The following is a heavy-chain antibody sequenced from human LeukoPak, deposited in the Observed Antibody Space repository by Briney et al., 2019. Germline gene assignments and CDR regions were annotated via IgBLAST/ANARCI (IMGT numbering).Heavy chain of an antibody. D-gene: IGHD6-19*01. J-gene: IGHJ6*02. Sequence: PSETLSLTCAVYGGSFGGYYWSWIRQPPGKGLEWIGEINHSGSTNYNPPLKSRVTISVDTSKNQFSLKLSSVTAADTAVYYYAVSSGWYRGPYYYYYGMDVWGQGTTVTVSS. V-gene: IGHV4-34*01. CDR3: AVSSGWYRGPYYYYYGMDV. CDR1: GGSFGGYY. CDR2: INHSGST.